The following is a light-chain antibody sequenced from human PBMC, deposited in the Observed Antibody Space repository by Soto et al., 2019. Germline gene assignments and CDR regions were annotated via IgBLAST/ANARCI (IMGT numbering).Light chain of an antibody. CDR1: SSDVGGYNY. CDR3: SSYLGTSKCVV. V-gene: IGLV2-8*01. CDR2: EDR. Sequence: QSALTQPPSASGSPGQSVTISCTGSSSDVGGYNYVYWYQQHPGKAPKLVIYEDRKRPSGVPDRFSGSKYGNTASLTVSGRQADEDEDDYCSSYLGTSKCVVFGGGTKLTVL. J-gene: IGLJ2*01.